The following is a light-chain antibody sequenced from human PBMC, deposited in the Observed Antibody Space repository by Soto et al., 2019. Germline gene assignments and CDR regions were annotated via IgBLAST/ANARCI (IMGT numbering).Light chain of an antibody. CDR2: GSS. J-gene: IGKJ2*01. CDR1: QNVWTY. CDR3: QQSFFIPRT. V-gene: IGKV1-39*01. Sequence: DVQMTPSPSSLSASIGDRVTITCRASQNVWTYLNWYQHKLGKAPRLLVYGSSDLEEGVPPRFSGSGSGTDFSLTISGLQPEDVATYYWQQSFFIPRTFCQGTKLEI.